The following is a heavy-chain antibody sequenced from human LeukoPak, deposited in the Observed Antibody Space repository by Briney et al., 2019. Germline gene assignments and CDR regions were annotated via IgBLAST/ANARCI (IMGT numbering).Heavy chain of an antibody. V-gene: IGHV3-15*01. CDR3: TTEAWTVWFDP. Sequence: GGSLRPSCAASGFTFSNAWMSWVRQAPGKGLEWVGRIKSKTDGGTRDYAAPVKGRFTISGDDSKNTLYLQMNSLKTEDTAVYYCTTEAWTVWFDPWGQGTLVTVSS. CDR1: GFTFSNAW. CDR2: IKSKTDGGTR. D-gene: IGHD3/OR15-3a*01. J-gene: IGHJ5*02.